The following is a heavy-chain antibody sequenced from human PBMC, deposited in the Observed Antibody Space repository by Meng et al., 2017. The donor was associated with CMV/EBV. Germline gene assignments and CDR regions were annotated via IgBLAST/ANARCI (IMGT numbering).Heavy chain of an antibody. CDR3: ARVGGDIVVVPALGYFDY. J-gene: IGHJ4*02. D-gene: IGHD2-2*01. CDR1: GGSFSGYY. CDR2: INHSGST. Sequence: GSLRLSCAAYGGSFSGYYWSWIRQPPGKGLEWIGEINHSGSTNYNPSLKSRVTIAVDTSKNQFSLKLSSVTAAATAVYYCARVGGDIVVVPALGYFDYWGQGTLVTVSS. V-gene: IGHV4-34*01.